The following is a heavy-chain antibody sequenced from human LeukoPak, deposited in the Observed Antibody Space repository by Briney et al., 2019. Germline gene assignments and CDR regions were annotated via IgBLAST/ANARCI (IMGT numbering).Heavy chain of an antibody. D-gene: IGHD3-22*01. Sequence: SETLSLTCGVSGGSFSISYWSWIRQPPGKGLEWIGQIYHSGGANYNPSLRSRVTISIDTSKNQLSLRLSSVTAADTAVYYCAKGRITMIVVVITSDFQHWGQGTLVTVSS. CDR3: AKGRITMIVVVITSDFQH. CDR1: GGSFSISY. J-gene: IGHJ1*01. V-gene: IGHV4-34*01. CDR2: IYHSGGA.